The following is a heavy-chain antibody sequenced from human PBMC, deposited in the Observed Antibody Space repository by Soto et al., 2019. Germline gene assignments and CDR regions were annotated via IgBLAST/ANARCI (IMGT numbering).Heavy chain of an antibody. CDR1: GGTFSSYA. CDR3: ARDPGYCSGGSCSSANWFDP. J-gene: IGHJ5*02. D-gene: IGHD2-15*01. V-gene: IGHV1-69*01. CDR2: IIPIFGTA. Sequence: QVQLVQSGAEVKKPGSSVTVSCKASGGTFSSYAISWVRQAPGQGLEWMGGIIPIFGTANYAQKFQGRVTITADEYTSTAYMELSSLRSEDTAVYYCARDPGYCSGGSCSSANWFDPWGQGTLVTVSS.